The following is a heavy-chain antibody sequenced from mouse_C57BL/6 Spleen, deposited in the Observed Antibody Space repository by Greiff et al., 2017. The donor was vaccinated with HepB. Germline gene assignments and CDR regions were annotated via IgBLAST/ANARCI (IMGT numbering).Heavy chain of an antibody. J-gene: IGHJ4*01. V-gene: IGHV1-55*01. CDR3: ALYSNYDAMDY. D-gene: IGHD2-5*01. CDR2: IYPGSGST. CDR1: GYTFTSYW. Sequence: VQLQQSGAELVKPGASVKMSCKASGYTFTSYWITWVKQRPGQGLEWIGDIYPGSGSTNYNEKFKSKATLTVDTSSITAYMQLSSLTSEDSAVYYCALYSNYDAMDYWGQGTSVTVSS.